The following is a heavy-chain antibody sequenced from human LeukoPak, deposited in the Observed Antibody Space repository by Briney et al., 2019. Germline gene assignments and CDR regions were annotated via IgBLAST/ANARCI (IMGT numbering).Heavy chain of an antibody. V-gene: IGHV4-59*01. CDR2: IFYSGST. J-gene: IGHJ6*04. Sequence: SETLSLTCTVSGGSISGYYWSWIRQPPGKGLEWIGYIFYSGSTSYNPSLKSRVTVSLDTSKNQFSLKLSSVTAADTAVYYCAGSHGSGSYYHLDVWGKGTTVTVSS. D-gene: IGHD3-10*01. CDR3: AGSHGSGSYYHLDV. CDR1: GGSISGYY.